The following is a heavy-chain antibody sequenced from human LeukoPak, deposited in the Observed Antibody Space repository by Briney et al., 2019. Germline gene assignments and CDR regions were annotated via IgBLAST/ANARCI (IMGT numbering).Heavy chain of an antibody. J-gene: IGHJ4*02. V-gene: IGHV3-23*01. CDR2: ISPTGDIV. CDR3: AKGPYITAPHDY. D-gene: IGHD6-13*01. Sequence: GGSLRLSCAGSGFPFSTYDMTWVRQAPGEGLEWVSFISPTGDIVYYADSVKGRFTISRDNSKNTLYLQMNSLRAEDTAVYYCAKGPYITAPHDYCGQGTLVTVSS. CDR1: GFPFSTYD.